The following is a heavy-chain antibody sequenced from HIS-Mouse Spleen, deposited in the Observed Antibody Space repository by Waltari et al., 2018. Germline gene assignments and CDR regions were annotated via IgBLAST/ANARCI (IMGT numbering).Heavy chain of an antibody. CDR2: INPNSGNT. D-gene: IGHD2-2*01. J-gene: IGHJ3*02. Sequence: QVQLVQSGAEVKKPGASVKVSCKASGYNFNSYAINWGRQATGQGLAWMGWINPNSGNTGYAQKFQGRVTMTRNTSISTAYMELSSLRSEDTAVYYCAKTRVPLDAFDIWGQGTMVTVSS. V-gene: IGHV1-8*01. CDR1: GYNFNSYA. CDR3: AKTRVPLDAFDI.